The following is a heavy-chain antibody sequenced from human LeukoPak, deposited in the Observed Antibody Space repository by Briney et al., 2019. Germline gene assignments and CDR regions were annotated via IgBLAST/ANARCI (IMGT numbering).Heavy chain of an antibody. CDR3: ARGAPGY. J-gene: IGHJ4*02. CDR2: INHSGST. V-gene: IGHV4-34*01. Sequence: SETLSLTCAVYGGSFSGYQWTWIRQPPGKGLEWIGEINHSGSTNYNPSLESRVTISVDTSKNQFSLKLSSVTAADTAVYYCARGAPGYWGQGTLVTVSS. CDR1: GGSFSGYQ.